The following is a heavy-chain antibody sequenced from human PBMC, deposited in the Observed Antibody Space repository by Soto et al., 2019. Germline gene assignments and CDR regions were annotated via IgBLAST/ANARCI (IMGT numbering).Heavy chain of an antibody. J-gene: IGHJ5*02. Sequence: SQTLSLTCTVSGGCISSYYWSWIRQPAGKGLEWIGLIYTSGSTNYNPSLKSRVTMSVYTSKNQFSLKLSSVTAADTAVYYCARDRSSHISHFDPWGQGTLVTGSS. CDR2: IYTSGST. CDR1: GGCISSYY. V-gene: IGHV4-4*07. CDR3: ARDRSSHISHFDP. D-gene: IGHD6-13*01.